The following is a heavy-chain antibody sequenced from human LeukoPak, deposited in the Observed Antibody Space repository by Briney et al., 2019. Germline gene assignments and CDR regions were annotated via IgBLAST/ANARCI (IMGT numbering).Heavy chain of an antibody. D-gene: IGHD1-26*01. CDR2: ISSSSSTI. CDR3: ARSHQKVGIEDY. Sequence: GGSLRLSSAASGFTFNSFGMSWVRLAPGKGLEWLSYISSSSSTIYYADSVRGRFTISRDNAKNSLYLQINSVRADDTAVYYCARSHQKVGIEDYWGQGTLVTVSS. J-gene: IGHJ4*02. V-gene: IGHV3-48*04. CDR1: GFTFNSFG.